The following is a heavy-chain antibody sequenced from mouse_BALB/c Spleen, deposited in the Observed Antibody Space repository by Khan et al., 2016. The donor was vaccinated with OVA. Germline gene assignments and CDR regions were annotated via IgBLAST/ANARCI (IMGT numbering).Heavy chain of an antibody. Sequence: QVQLKQSGPELKKPGETVKISCKASGYTFTNYGMNWVKQAPGKGLKWMGWINTYTGEPTYADDFKGRFAFSLETSASTAYLQINNLKSEDTATYFCARPPYFSYVMVYWSQGTSVTVSS. J-gene: IGHJ4*01. V-gene: IGHV9-3-1*01. CDR3: ARPPYFSYVMVY. CDR1: GYTFTNYG. D-gene: IGHD2-10*01. CDR2: INTYTGEP.